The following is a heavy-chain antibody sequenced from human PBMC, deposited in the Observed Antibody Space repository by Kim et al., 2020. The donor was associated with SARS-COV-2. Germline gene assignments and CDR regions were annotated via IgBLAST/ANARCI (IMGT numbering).Heavy chain of an antibody. V-gene: IGHV4-34*01. CDR2: INHSGST. CDR3: ARGQAYYDFWSGYYKADA. Sequence: SKTLSLTCAVYGGSFSGYYWSWIRQPPGKGLEWIGEINHSGSTNYNPSLKSRVTISVDTSKNQFSLKLSSVTAADTAVYYCARGQAYYDFWSGYYKADA. D-gene: IGHD3-3*01. CDR1: GGSFSGYY. J-gene: IGHJ3*01.